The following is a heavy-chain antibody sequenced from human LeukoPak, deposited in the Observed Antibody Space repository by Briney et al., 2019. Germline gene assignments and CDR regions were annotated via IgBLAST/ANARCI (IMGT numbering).Heavy chain of an antibody. V-gene: IGHV4-38-2*01. D-gene: IGHD6-19*01. CDR1: GYSISSGYY. Sequence: SETLSLTCAVSGYSISSGYYWGWIRQPPGKGLEWIGSIYHSGSTYYNPSLKSRVTISVDTSKNQFSPKLSSVTAADTAVYYCARGYSSGWYDAFDIWGQGTMVTVSS. J-gene: IGHJ3*02. CDR2: IYHSGST. CDR3: ARGYSSGWYDAFDI.